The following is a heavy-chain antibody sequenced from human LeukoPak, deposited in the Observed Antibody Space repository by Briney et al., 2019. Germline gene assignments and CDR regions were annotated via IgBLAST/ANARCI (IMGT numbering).Heavy chain of an antibody. D-gene: IGHD4-17*01. Sequence: GGSLRLSCAASGFTFSSYAMHWVRQAPGKGLEWVAVISYDGSNKYYADSVKGRFTISRDNSKNTLYLQMNSLRAEDTAVYYCARDTTATTSKDKPLTTDWGQGTLVTVSS. CDR1: GFTFSSYA. V-gene: IGHV3-30-3*01. CDR2: ISYDGSNK. J-gene: IGHJ4*02. CDR3: ARDTTATTSKDKPLTTD.